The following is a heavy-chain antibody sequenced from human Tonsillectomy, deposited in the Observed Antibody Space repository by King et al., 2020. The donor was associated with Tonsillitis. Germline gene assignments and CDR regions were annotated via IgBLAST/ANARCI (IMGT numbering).Heavy chain of an antibody. D-gene: IGHD3-22*01. V-gene: IGHV5-51*01. CDR1: GYTFTSNW. CDR2: IYPGDSDT. J-gene: IGHJ1*01. CDR3: ARHGDSSGYYL. Sequence: VQLVESGAEVKKPGESLKISCKGSGYTFTSNWIAWVRQMPGKGLEWMGIIYPGDSDTRYSPSFQGQVTISAAKSISTAYLQWSSLKASDTARYYWARHGDSSGYYLWGQGTLVTVSS.